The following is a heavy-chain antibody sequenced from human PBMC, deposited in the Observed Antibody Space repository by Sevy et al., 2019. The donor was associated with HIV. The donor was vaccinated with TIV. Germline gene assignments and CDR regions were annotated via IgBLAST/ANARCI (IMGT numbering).Heavy chain of an antibody. CDR2: ISSSGSTI. Sequence: GGSLRLSCAASGFTFSDYYMSWIRQAPGKGLEWVSYISSSGSTIYYADSVKGRFTISRDNTKNSLYLQMNSLRAEDTAVYYCARDRVLSSGWYGQSGDAFDIWGQGTMVTVSS. V-gene: IGHV3-11*01. D-gene: IGHD6-19*01. J-gene: IGHJ3*02. CDR1: GFTFSDYY. CDR3: ARDRVLSSGWYGQSGDAFDI.